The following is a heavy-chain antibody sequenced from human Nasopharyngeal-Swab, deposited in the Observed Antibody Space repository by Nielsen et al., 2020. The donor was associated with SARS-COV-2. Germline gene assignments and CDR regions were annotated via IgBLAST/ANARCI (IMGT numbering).Heavy chain of an antibody. V-gene: IGHV7-4-1*02. J-gene: IGHJ4*02. CDR3: ARDLVGLGYY. Sequence: ASVKVSCKPSGYTFTNYAMNWVRQAPGQGLEWTGWTNTNTGNPMYAQGFTGRFVLSLDTSVSTAYLQISSLKAEDTAVYYCARDLVGLGYYWGQGTLVTVSS. CDR2: TNTNTGNP. D-gene: IGHD2-2*01. CDR1: GYTFTNYA.